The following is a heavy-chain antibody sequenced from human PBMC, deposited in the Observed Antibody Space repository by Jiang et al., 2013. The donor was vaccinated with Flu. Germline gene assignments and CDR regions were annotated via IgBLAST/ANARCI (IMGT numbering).Heavy chain of an antibody. J-gene: IGHJ4*02. CDR3: ARAPNGGSGSRPPHYFDY. D-gene: IGHD3-10*01. Sequence: GSGLVKPSETLSLTCTVSGGSISSYYWSWVRQAPGRGLEWIGYVYYSGATNYNPSLKSRVTISLDTSKNQSSLKLTSVTAADTALYFCARAPNGGSGSRPPHYFDYWGQGTLVTVSS. V-gene: IGHV4-59*01. CDR2: VYYSGAT. CDR1: GGSISSYY.